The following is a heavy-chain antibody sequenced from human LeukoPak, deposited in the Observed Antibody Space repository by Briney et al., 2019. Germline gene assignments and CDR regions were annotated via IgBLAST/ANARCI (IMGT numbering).Heavy chain of an antibody. Sequence: PGGSLRLSCTVSGLTFSRHAMTWIRQPPGKGLEWVSGITASGGNTYYTDSVKGRFTISRDNAKNSLYLQMNSLRAEDTALYYCAKDLSVGATRGFDYWGQGTLVTVSS. CDR2: ITASGGNT. CDR3: AKDLSVGATRGFDY. J-gene: IGHJ4*02. CDR1: GLTFSRHA. D-gene: IGHD1-26*01. V-gene: IGHV3-23*01.